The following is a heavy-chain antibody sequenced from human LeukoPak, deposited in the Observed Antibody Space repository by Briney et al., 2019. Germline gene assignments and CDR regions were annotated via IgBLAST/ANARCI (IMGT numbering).Heavy chain of an antibody. CDR1: GYTFTGYY. V-gene: IGHV1-2*04. J-gene: IGHJ3*02. CDR2: INPSSGGT. Sequence: ASVKVSCKASGYTFTGYYMHWVRQAPGQGLEWMGWINPSSGGTNYAQKFQGWVTMTRDTSISTAYMELSRLRSDDTAVYYCARAYDILTGYYNAFDIWGQGTIVTVSS. D-gene: IGHD3-9*01. CDR3: ARAYDILTGYYNAFDI.